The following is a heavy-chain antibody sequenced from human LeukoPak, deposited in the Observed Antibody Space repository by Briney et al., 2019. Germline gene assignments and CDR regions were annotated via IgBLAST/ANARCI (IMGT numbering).Heavy chain of an antibody. CDR2: ISGSGGST. CDR1: GFTFSSYA. V-gene: IGHV3-23*01. J-gene: IGHJ4*02. Sequence: GGSLRLSCAASGFTFSSYAMSWVRQAPGKGLEWVSAISGSGGSTYYADSVKGRFTISRDNAKNSLYLQMNSLRAEDTAVYYRARGDRPQPTFDYWGQGTLVTVSS. D-gene: IGHD2-2*01. CDR3: ARGDRPQPTFDY.